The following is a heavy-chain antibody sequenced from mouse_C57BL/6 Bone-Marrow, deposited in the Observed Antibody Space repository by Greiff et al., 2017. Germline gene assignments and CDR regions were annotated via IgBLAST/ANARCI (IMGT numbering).Heavy chain of an antibody. J-gene: IGHJ3*01. CDR1: GFSLTSYG. CDR2: IWSGGST. Sequence: VQGVESGPGLVQPSQSLSITCTVSGFSLTSYGVHWVRQSPGKGLEWLGVIWSGGSTDYNAAFITRLSISKDNTKNQVFFKMNSQQADDTAIYYCASSLVSAKVAYWGQGTLVTVSA. CDR3: ASSLVSAKVAY. D-gene: IGHD6-2*01. V-gene: IGHV2-2*01.